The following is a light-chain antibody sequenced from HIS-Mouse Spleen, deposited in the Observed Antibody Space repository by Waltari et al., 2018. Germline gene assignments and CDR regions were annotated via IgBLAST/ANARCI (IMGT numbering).Light chain of an antibody. J-gene: IGLJ2*01. CDR1: SLRSYY. CDR3: NSRDSSGNHLV. CDR2: GKN. V-gene: IGLV3-19*01. Sequence: SSELTQDPAVSVALGQTVRITCQGDSLRSYYASWYQQKPGQAPVLVIYGKNNRPSGLPDRFSGSSSGNTASFTITGAQAEDEADYYCNSRDSSGNHLVFGGGTKLTVL.